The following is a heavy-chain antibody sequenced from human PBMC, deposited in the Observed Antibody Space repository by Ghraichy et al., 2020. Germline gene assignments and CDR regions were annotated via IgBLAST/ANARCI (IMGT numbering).Heavy chain of an antibody. V-gene: IGHV3-21*01. Sequence: GESLNISCAASGFTFSSYSMNWVRQAPGKGLEWVSSISSSSSYIYYADSVKGRFTISRDNAKNSLYLQMNSLRAEDTAVYYCARGNDFWSGYYNHFDYWGQGTLVTVSS. D-gene: IGHD3-3*01. CDR3: ARGNDFWSGYYNHFDY. CDR1: GFTFSSYS. J-gene: IGHJ4*02. CDR2: ISSSSSYI.